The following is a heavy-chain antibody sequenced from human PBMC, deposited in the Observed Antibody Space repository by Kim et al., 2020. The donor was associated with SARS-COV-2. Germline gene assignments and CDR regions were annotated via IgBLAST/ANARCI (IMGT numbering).Heavy chain of an antibody. CDR1: GFTFSSYG. CDR3: AREYCSSTSCYNFDY. J-gene: IGHJ4*01. D-gene: IGHD2-2*02. CDR2: ISYDGSNK. Sequence: GGSLRLSCAASGFTFSSYGMHWVRQAPGKGLEWVAVISYDGSNKYYADSVKGRFTISRDNSKNTLYLQMNSLRAEDTAVYYCAREYCSSTSCYNFDYWG. V-gene: IGHV3-30*03.